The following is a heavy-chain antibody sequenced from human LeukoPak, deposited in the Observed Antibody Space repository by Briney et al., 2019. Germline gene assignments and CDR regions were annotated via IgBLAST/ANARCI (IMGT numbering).Heavy chain of an antibody. CDR1: GGSVSTSDYY. CDR2: VFYTGKT. V-gene: IGHV4-39*07. J-gene: IGHJ4*02. CDR3: ARVFDS. Sequence: SETLSLTCTVSGGSVSTSDYYWGWIRQSPVKGLEWIGGVFYTGKTNYNPSLRGRATISIDTSKNQFSLKLTYVTAADSAVYYCARVFDSWGQGTLVTVSS.